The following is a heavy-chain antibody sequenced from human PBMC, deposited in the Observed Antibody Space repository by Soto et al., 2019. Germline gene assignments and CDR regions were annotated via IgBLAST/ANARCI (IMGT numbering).Heavy chain of an antibody. J-gene: IGHJ3*02. V-gene: IGHV2-5*02. CDR3: AHRIYASSDDAFDI. CDR1: GFSLTTSGVG. CDR2: IYWDDEK. D-gene: IGHD6-6*01. Sequence: QITLKESGPALGKPTQPLTLTRTFSGFSLTTSGVGVGWIRQTQGKALEWLALIYWDDEKRYSPSLQSMLTITKDTSKNQVDLTVTNMNPADTGTYYCAHRIYASSDDAFDIWGQGKMVYVSS.